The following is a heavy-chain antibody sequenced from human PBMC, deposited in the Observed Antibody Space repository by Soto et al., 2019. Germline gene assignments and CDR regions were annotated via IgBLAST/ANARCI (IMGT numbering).Heavy chain of an antibody. J-gene: IGHJ4*02. Sequence: EVQLVESGRGLVQPGGSLRLSCTASGFTFSTYWMSWVRQAPGKGLEWVANIKQDGNEIHYVDSVKGRFTISRDNAKNSLSLHMDSLRDEDTAVYYWARDAGDAGLSWYYFDHWGQGTLVTVSA. CDR2: IKQDGNEI. CDR1: GFTFSTYW. V-gene: IGHV3-7*05. CDR3: ARDAGDAGLSWYYFDH. D-gene: IGHD3-10*01.